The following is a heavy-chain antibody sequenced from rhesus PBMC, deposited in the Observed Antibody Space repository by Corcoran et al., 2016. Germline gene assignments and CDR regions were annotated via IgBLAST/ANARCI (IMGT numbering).Heavy chain of an antibody. J-gene: IGHJ6*01. CDR3: ARIYGLDS. V-gene: IGHV4-93*02. Sequence: QVQLQESGPAVVKTSETMSLTCAGSGGSISSRNWWSWIRQSPGKGLEWIGGIYGSGGSTEYNPSLKSRVTISIDTSKNQFSLKLSSVTAADTAVYYCARIYGLDSWGQGVVVTVSS. CDR2: IYGSGGST. CDR1: GGSISSRNW.